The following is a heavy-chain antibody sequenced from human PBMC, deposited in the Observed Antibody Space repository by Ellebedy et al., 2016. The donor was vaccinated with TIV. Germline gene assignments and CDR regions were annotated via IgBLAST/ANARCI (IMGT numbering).Heavy chain of an antibody. D-gene: IGHD5-18*01. V-gene: IGHV3-23*01. CDR2: LSGSGGTT. Sequence: GGSLRLSXAASGFSFSTYAMNWVRQAPGTGLEWVSGLSGSGGTTYYADSVKGRFTISRDNSKNTLFLQMHSLRAEDTAVYYCARQFTAYSYSFDIWGQGTMVTVSP. CDR1: GFSFSTYA. J-gene: IGHJ3*02. CDR3: ARQFTAYSYSFDI.